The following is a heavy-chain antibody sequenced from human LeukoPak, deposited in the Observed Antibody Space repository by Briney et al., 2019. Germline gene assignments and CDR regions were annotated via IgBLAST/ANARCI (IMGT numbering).Heavy chain of an antibody. CDR3: ARGLGTHYYDSSGYGEY. Sequence: ASVKVSCKASGYTFTSYDINWVRQATGQGLEWMGWMSPNSGNTGYAQKFQGRVTMTRNTSISTAYMELSSLRSEDTAVYYCARGLGTHYYDSSGYGEYWGQGTLVTVSS. CDR2: MSPNSGNT. CDR1: GYTFTSYD. D-gene: IGHD3-22*01. J-gene: IGHJ4*02. V-gene: IGHV1-8*01.